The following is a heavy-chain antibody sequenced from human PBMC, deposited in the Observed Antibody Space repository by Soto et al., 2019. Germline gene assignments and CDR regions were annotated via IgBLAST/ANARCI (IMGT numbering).Heavy chain of an antibody. CDR3: ARESGGATATLDYYYFYMDV. V-gene: IGHV1-18*01. J-gene: IGHJ6*03. CDR1: GYTFTSYG. CDR2: ISAYSGNT. Sequence: ASVKVSCKASGYTFTSYGISWVRQAPGQGLEWMGWISAYSGNTNYAQKLQGRVTMTTDTSTSTAYMELRSLRSDDTALYYCARESGGATATLDYYYFYMDVWGKGTTVTVSS. D-gene: IGHD5-12*01.